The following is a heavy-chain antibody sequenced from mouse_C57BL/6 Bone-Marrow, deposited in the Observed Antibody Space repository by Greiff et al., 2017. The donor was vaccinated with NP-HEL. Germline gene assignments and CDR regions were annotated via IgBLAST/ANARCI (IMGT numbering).Heavy chain of an antibody. CDR2: ISGGGGNT. J-gene: IGHJ4*01. CDR3: ARPSGY. Sequence: EVMLVESGGGLVKPGGSLKLSCAASGFTFSSYTMSWVRQTPEKRLEWVATISGGGGNTYYPDSVKGRFTISRDNAKNTLYLQMSSLKSEDTAMYYCARPSGYWGQGTSVTVSS. CDR1: GFTFSSYT. V-gene: IGHV5-9*01.